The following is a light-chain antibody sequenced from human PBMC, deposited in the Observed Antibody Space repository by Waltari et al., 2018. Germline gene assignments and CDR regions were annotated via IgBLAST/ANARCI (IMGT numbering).Light chain of an antibody. J-gene: IGLJ2*01. V-gene: IGLV1-40*01. Sequence: QSVLTQPPSVSGAPGQRVTISFAGSSSNIGATYDVHWYQQLPGTAPKLLIYGHKNRHSGVPDRVAGAKSGTSASLAITGLQAEDEADYDGQSYDNRLSGVIVGGGTRRTVL. CDR3: QSYDNRLSGVI. CDR1: SSNIGATYD. CDR2: GHK.